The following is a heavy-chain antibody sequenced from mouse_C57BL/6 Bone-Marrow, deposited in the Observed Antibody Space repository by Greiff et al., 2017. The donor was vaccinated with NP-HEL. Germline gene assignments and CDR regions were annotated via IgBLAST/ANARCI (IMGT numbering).Heavy chain of an antibody. CDR1: GYTFTSYG. D-gene: IGHD1-1*01. CDR2: IYPRSGTT. V-gene: IGHV1-81*01. Sequence: QVHVKQSGAELARPGASVKLSCKASGYTFTSYGISWVKQRTGQGLEWIGEIYPRSGTTYYNEKFKGKATLTADKSSSTAYMELRSLTSEDSAVYFCARNYYGSSYYWYFDVWGTGTTVTVSS. CDR3: ARNYYGSSYYWYFDV. J-gene: IGHJ1*03.